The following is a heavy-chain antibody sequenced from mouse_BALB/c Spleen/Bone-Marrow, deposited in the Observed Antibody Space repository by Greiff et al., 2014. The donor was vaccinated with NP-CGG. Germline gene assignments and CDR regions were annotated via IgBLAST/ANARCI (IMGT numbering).Heavy chain of an antibody. Sequence: ESGPGLVKPSPSLSLTCSVTGYSLTRGYYWNWIRQVPGNKLEWMGYISYYGSNNYNPSLKNRISITRDISKNQFFLKLKSVTTEDTATYYCAKMGYAMDYWGQGTSVTVSS. J-gene: IGHJ4*01. CDR2: ISYYGSN. CDR1: GYSLTRGYY. V-gene: IGHV3-6*02. CDR3: AKMGYAMDY.